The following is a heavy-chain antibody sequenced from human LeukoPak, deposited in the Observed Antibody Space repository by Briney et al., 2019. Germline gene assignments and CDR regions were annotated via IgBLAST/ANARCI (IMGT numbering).Heavy chain of an antibody. D-gene: IGHD4-17*01. CDR2: MNLKSGIT. CDR1: GYTFTSYD. J-gene: IGHJ4*02. CDR3: ARVWVGDGDYVRLRPNFDY. V-gene: IGHV1-8*01. Sequence: ASVKVSCKASGYTFTSYDTNWVRQATGQGREWMGWMNLKSGITAYAQKFQGRVTMTRNTSISTAYMELSSLRSEDTAVYYCARVWVGDGDYVRLRPNFDYWGQGTLVTVSS.